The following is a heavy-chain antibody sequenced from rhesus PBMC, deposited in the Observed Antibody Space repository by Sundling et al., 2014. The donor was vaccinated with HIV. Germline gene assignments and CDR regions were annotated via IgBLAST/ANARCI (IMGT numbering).Heavy chain of an antibody. J-gene: IGHJ5-1*01. CDR1: GGSIRTFY. V-gene: IGHV4-165*01. Sequence: QVQLQESGPGLVKPSETLSLTCAVSGGSIRTFYWNWIRQPPGKGLEWIGYIGGSSGSTYYNPSLKNRVTISKDTSKNQFSLKLSSVTAADTAVYYCARSNPLYLDFDVWGPGVLVTVSS. CDR3: ARSNPLYLDFDV. CDR2: IGGSSGST. D-gene: IGHD3-3*01.